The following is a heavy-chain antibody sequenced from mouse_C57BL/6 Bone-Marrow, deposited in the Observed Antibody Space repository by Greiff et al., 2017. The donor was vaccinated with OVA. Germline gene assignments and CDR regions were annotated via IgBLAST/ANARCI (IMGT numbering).Heavy chain of an antibody. V-gene: IGHV5-17*01. J-gene: IGHJ4*01. D-gene: IGHD1-1*01. CDR3: ARLYYYGSSFYYAMDY. CDR1: GFTFSDYG. Sequence: EVQLVESGGGLVKPGGSLKLSCAASGFTFSDYGMHWVRQAPEKGLEWVAYISSGSSTIYYADTVKGRFTISRDNAKNTLFLQMTSLRSEDTAMYYCARLYYYGSSFYYAMDYWGQGTSVTVSS. CDR2: ISSGSSTI.